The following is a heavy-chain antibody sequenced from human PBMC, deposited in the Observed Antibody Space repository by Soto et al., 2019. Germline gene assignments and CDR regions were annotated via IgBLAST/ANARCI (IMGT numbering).Heavy chain of an antibody. Sequence: ASVKVSCKASGYTFTSYGISWVRQAPGQGLEWMGWISAYSGDTNYAQKLQGRVTMTTDTSTSTAYMELRSLRSDDTAVYYCARAVGYSSSSGYFDYWGQGTLVTVSS. CDR1: GYTFTSYG. CDR2: ISAYSGDT. CDR3: ARAVGYSSSSGYFDY. D-gene: IGHD6-6*01. J-gene: IGHJ4*02. V-gene: IGHV1-18*04.